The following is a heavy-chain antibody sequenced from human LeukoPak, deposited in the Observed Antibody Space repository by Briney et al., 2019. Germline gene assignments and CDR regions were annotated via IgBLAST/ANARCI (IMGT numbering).Heavy chain of an antibody. CDR2: ISTDTGNP. CDR3: ARARDCSGGNCYSDR. V-gene: IGHV7-4-1*02. Sequence: ASVKVSCKASGYTFTSYALNWVRQAPGQGLEWMGWISTDTGNPTYAQGFTGRFVFSLDTSVSTAYLQISTLKAEDTAVYYCARARDCSGGNCYSDRWGQGTLVTVSS. J-gene: IGHJ5*02. CDR1: GYTFTSYA. D-gene: IGHD2-15*01.